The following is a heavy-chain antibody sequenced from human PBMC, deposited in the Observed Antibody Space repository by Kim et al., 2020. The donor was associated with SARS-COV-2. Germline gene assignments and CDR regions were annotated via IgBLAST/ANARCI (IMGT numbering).Heavy chain of an antibody. CDR3: ARAPEWELLWKY. D-gene: IGHD1-26*01. V-gene: IGHV4-39*07. Sequence: SETLSLTCTVSGGSISSSSYYWGWIRQPPGKGLEWIGSIYYSGSTYYNPSLKSRVTISVDTSKNQFSLKLSSVTAADTAVYYCARAPEWELLWKYWGQGTLVTVSS. CDR1: GGSISSSSYY. J-gene: IGHJ4*02. CDR2: IYYSGST.